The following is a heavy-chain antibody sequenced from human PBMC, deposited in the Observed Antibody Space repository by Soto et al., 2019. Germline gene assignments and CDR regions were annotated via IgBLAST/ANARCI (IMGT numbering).Heavy chain of an antibody. CDR3: AMEGIAAVDHSCFDP. CDR1: GYTFTGYY. V-gene: IGHV1-2*02. Sequence: GASVKVSCKASGYTFTGYYMHWVRQAPGQGLEWMGWINPNSGGTNYAQKFQGRVTMTRDTSISTAYMELSRLRSDDTAVYYCAMEGIAAVDHSCFDPWGQGTLVTVSS. J-gene: IGHJ5*02. CDR2: INPNSGGT. D-gene: IGHD6-13*01.